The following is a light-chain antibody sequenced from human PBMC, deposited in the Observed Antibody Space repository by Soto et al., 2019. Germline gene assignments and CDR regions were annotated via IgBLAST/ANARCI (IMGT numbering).Light chain of an antibody. CDR2: DVT. Sequence: QSVLTQPASVSGSPGQSITISCTGTRSDVGGYNFVSWYQQHPGKVPKLLIYDVTHRPSGVSNRFSASKSANTASLTISGLQAEDEADYYCSSYTSTSTLVFGGGTKLTVL. V-gene: IGLV2-14*01. CDR3: SSYTSTSTLV. CDR1: RSDVGGYNF. J-gene: IGLJ2*01.